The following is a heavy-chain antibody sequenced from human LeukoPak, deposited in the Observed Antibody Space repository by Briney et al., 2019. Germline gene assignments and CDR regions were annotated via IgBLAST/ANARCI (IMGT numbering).Heavy chain of an antibody. J-gene: IGHJ4*02. CDR3: ATYCSGGSCYDFDY. V-gene: IGHV1-69*05. CDR1: GGTFSSYA. D-gene: IGHD2-15*01. CDR2: IIPIFGTA. Sequence: SVKVSCKASGGTFSSYAIGWVRQAPGQGLEWMGGIIPIFGTANYAQKFQGRVTITTDESTSTAYMELSSLRSEDTAVYYCATYCSGGSCYDFDYWGQGTLVTVSS.